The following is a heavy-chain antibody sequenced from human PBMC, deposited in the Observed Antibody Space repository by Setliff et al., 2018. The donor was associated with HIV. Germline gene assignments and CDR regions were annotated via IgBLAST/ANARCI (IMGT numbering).Heavy chain of an antibody. V-gene: IGHV1-18*01. J-gene: IGHJ1*01. D-gene: IGHD3-22*01. CDR3: ARAGYHGSISYWEYFHY. Sequence: ASVKVSCKASGYTFTSYGISWVRQAPGQGLEWMGWISAYNGNTNYAQKLQGRVTMTTDTSTSTAYMELRSLRSDDTAVYYCARAGYHGSISYWEYFHYWGQGTLVTVSS. CDR1: GYTFTSYG. CDR2: ISAYNGNT.